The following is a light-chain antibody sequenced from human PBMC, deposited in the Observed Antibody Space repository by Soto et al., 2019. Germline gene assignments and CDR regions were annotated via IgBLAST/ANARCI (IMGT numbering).Light chain of an antibody. J-gene: IGKJ4*01. CDR1: QSISNY. V-gene: IGKV3-11*01. Sequence: EIVLTQSPATLSLSPGERAILSCRASQSISNYLAWYQQHPGQTPRLLIYDASNRATGIPARFSGSGSGTDFTLTISSLEPEDFAVYFCLQRSHWPPGLTFGGGTKVDIK. CDR3: LQRSHWPPGLT. CDR2: DAS.